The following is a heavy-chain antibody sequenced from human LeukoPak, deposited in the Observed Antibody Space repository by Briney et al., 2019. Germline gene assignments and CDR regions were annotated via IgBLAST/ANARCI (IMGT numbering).Heavy chain of an antibody. CDR1: GGSISSSSYY. V-gene: IGHV4-39*01. CDR2: IYYSGST. CDR3: ARAVPPGYSSSWYLAFDY. J-gene: IGHJ4*02. Sequence: SETLSLTCTVSGGSISSSSYYWGWIRQPPGKGLEWIGSIYYSGSTYYNPSLKSRVAISVDTSKNQFSLKLSSVTAADTAVYYCARAVPPGYSSSWYLAFDYWGQGTLVTVSS. D-gene: IGHD6-13*01.